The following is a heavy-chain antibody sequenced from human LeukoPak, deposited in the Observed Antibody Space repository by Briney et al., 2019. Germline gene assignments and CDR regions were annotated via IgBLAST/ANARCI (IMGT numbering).Heavy chain of an antibody. V-gene: IGHV2-5*02. CDR3: AHRQGFGEFQNFDY. CDR2: IYWDDDK. D-gene: IGHD3-10*01. CDR1: GFSLSTSGVG. J-gene: IGHJ4*02. Sequence: SGPTLVNPTQTLTLTCTFSGFSLSTSGVGVGWIRQPPGKALEWLALIYWDDDKRYSPSLKSRLTITKYTSKNQVVLTMTNMDPVVTATDYCAHRQGFGEFQNFDYWGQGTLVTVSS.